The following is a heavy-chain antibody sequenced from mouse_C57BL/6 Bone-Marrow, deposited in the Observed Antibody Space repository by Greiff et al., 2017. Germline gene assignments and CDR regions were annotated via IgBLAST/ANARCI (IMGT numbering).Heavy chain of an antibody. CDR2: IYPGSGST. D-gene: IGHD2-3*01. CDR1: GYTFTSYW. J-gene: IGHJ4*01. V-gene: IGHV1-55*01. Sequence: VQLQQSGAELVKPGASVTMSCKASGYTFTSYWITWVKQRPGQGLEWLGDIYPGSGSTNYNEKFKSKATLTVDTSSSTAYMQLSSLTSEDSAVYYCARIDGYFAYYAMDYWGQGTSVTVSS. CDR3: ARIDGYFAYYAMDY.